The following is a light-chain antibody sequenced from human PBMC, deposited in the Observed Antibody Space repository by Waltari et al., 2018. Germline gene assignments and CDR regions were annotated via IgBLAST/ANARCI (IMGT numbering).Light chain of an antibody. J-gene: IGLJ2*01. CDR1: TSNIGADYD. CDR2: GNS. CDR3: QSFDSSLSVV. V-gene: IGLV1-40*01. Sequence: QSVLTQPPSVSGAPGQRVTISCTGSTSNIGADYDVHWDQQLPGTAPKLLVYGNSNRPSWVPDRFSGSKSGTSASLAITGLQAEEEADYYCQSFDSSLSVVFGGGTKLTVV.